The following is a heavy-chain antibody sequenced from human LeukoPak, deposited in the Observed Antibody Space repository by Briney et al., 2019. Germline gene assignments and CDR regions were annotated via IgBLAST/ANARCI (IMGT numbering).Heavy chain of an antibody. D-gene: IGHD5-18*01. J-gene: IGHJ2*01. CDR2: INHSGST. Sequence: SETLSLTCAVYGGSFSGYYWSWIRQPPGKWLEWIGEINHSGSTNYNPSLKSRVTISVDTSKNQFSLKLSSVTAADTAVYYCAREVGGYRYGYRPTELYWYFDLWGRGTLVTVSS. CDR3: AREVGGYRYGYRPTELYWYFDL. CDR1: GGSFSGYY. V-gene: IGHV4-34*01.